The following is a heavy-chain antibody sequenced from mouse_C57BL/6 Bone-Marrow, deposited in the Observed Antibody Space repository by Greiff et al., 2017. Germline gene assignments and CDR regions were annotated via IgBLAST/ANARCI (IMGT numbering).Heavy chain of an antibody. CDR2: IDPEDGET. D-gene: IGHD2-5*01. CDR1: GFNIKDYY. V-gene: IGHV14-2*01. CDR3: ARGPCYSNSAY. Sequence: EVQLQQSGAELVKPGASVKLSCTASGFNIKDYYMNWVKQRTEQGLEWIGRIDPEDGETKYAPNFQGKATITADTSSNTAYLQLSSLTSEDTAVYYCARGPCYSNSAYWGQGTLVTVSA. J-gene: IGHJ3*01.